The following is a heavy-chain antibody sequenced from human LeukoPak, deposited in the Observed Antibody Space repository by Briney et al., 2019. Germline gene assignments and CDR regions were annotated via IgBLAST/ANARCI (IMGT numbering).Heavy chain of an antibody. CDR3: ARVNYYYYMDV. J-gene: IGHJ6*03. CDR1: GGSISSYY. CDR2: IYYSGST. V-gene: IGHV4-59*08. Sequence: SETLSLTCTVSGGSISSYYWSWIRQPPGKGLEWIGYIYYSGSTNYNPSLKSRVTISVDTSKNQFSLKLSSVTAADTAVYYCARVNYYYYMDVWGKGTTVTVSS.